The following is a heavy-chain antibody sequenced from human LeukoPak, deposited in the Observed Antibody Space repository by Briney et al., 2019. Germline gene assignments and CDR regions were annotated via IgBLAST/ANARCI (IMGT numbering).Heavy chain of an antibody. J-gene: IGHJ5*02. CDR1: GLTFSSYA. CDR2: ISYDGSNK. D-gene: IGHD4-17*01. V-gene: IGHV3-30*14. Sequence: QPGRSLRLSCAASGLTFSSYAMHWVRQAPGKGLEWVAVISYDGSNKYYADSVKGRFTISRDTSKNTLYLQINSLRVEDTAVYYCIVFGDSNHWGQGTLVTVSS. CDR3: IVFGDSNH.